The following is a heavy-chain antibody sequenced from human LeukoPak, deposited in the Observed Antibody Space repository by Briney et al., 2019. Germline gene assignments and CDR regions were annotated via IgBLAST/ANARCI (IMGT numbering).Heavy chain of an antibody. J-gene: IGHJ4*02. Sequence: GGSLRLSCAASGFTFSSYEMNWVRQAPGKGLEWVSYISSSGSTIYYADSVKGRFTISRDNSKNSLYLQMNSLRAEDTAVYYCARDPYYGDYVVWGQGTLVTVSS. D-gene: IGHD4-17*01. V-gene: IGHV3-48*03. CDR3: ARDPYYGDYVV. CDR1: GFTFSSYE. CDR2: ISSSGSTI.